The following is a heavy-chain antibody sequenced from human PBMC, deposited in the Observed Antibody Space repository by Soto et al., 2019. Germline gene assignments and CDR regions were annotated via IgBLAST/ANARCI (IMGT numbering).Heavy chain of an antibody. Sequence: EVQLLESGGGLVQPGGSLRLSFAASGFTFNNYAMTWFRQAPGKGLGWVSAISGGGDTTSYADSVKGGFTVSRDGSKNTLYLQMSSLRAEDTALYYCAKGRGGSGSLTPRVDFWGQGTLVTVSS. CDR2: ISGGGDTT. D-gene: IGHD3-10*01. CDR1: GFTFNNYA. V-gene: IGHV3-23*01. J-gene: IGHJ4*02. CDR3: AKGRGGSGSLTPRVDF.